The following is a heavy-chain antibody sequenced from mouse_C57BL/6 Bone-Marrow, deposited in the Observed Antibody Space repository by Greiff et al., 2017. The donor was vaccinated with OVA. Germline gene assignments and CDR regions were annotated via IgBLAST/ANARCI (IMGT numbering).Heavy chain of an antibody. CDR2: IYPGDGDT. Sequence: QVQLQQSGPELVKPGASVKISCKASGYAFSSSWMNWVKQRPGKGLEWIGRIYPGDGDTNYNGKFKGKATLTADKSSSTAYMQLSSLTSEDSAVYFCARSCNHRQYSMDYWGQGTSDTVS. V-gene: IGHV1-82*01. CDR1: GYAFSSSW. J-gene: IGHJ4*01. CDR3: ARSCNHRQYSMDY. D-gene: IGHD2-1*01.